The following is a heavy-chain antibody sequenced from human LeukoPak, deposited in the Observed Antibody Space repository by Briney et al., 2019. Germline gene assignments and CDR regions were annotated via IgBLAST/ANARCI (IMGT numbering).Heavy chain of an antibody. Sequence: TGGSLRLSCAASGFTFSSCGMSWVRQAPGKGLEWVSAISGSGENTNYADSVKGRFTMSRDNSRNMLYLQMNSLRDEDTAKYYCAKTVSGSYSYQGGDYWGQGTLVTVSS. CDR2: ISGSGENT. CDR3: AKTVSGSYSYQGGDY. CDR1: GFTFSSCG. J-gene: IGHJ4*02. V-gene: IGHV3-23*01. D-gene: IGHD3-16*02.